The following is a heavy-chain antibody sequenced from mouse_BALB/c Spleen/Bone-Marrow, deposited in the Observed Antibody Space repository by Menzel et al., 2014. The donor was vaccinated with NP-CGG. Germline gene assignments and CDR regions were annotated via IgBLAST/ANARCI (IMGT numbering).Heavy chain of an antibody. CDR3: ARERRSRAMDY. CDR1: GYTFTSYY. CDR2: IYPGNVNT. Sequence: QVQLQQPGPELVKPGASVRISCQASGYTFTSYYIHWVKQRPGQGLEWIGWIYPGNVNTKYNEKFKGKATLTADKSSSTAYMQLSSLTSEDSAVYFCARERRSRAMDYWGQGTSVTVSS. J-gene: IGHJ4*01. V-gene: IGHV1S56*01.